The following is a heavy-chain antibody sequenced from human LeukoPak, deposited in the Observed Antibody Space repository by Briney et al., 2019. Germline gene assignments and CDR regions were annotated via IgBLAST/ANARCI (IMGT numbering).Heavy chain of an antibody. CDR2: IYRGGNT. V-gene: IGHV3-53*01. Sequence: GGSLRLSCAASGFTVSSNYMSWVRQAPGKWLEWVSIIYRGGNTYYADSVKGRFTISRDNSKNTLYFQMNSLRAEDTAVYYCARQYCSSTSCNGAFDIWGQGTMVTVSS. J-gene: IGHJ3*02. CDR3: ARQYCSSTSCNGAFDI. D-gene: IGHD2-2*01. CDR1: GFTVSSNY.